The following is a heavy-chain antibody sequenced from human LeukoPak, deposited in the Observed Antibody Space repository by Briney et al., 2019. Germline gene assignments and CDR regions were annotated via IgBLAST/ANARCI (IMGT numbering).Heavy chain of an antibody. V-gene: IGHV4-30-2*01. J-gene: IGHJ5*02. CDR2: TYHSGST. D-gene: IGHD3-10*01. CDR3: ARIYGSGSYFWFDP. CDR1: GGSISSGGYS. Sequence: SQTLSLTCAVSGGSISSGGYSWSRIRQPPGKGLEWIGYTYHSGSTYYNPSLKSRVTISVDRTKNQFSLKLSSVTAADTAVYYCARIYGSGSYFWFDPWGQGTLVTVSS.